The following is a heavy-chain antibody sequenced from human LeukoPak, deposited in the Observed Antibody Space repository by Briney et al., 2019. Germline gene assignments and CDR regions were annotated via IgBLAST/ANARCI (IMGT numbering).Heavy chain of an antibody. CDR1: GFTFSSYW. CDR3: ARDRELTSYDSAAFDI. CDR2: SNSDGSST. V-gene: IGHV3-74*01. Sequence: GGSLRLSCAASGFTFSSYWMHWVRQAPGKGLVWVSRSNSDGSSTSYADSVKGRFTISRDNAEKTLYLQMTSLRAEDTAVYYCARDRELTSYDSAAFDIWGHGTMVTVSS. D-gene: IGHD3-22*01. J-gene: IGHJ3*02.